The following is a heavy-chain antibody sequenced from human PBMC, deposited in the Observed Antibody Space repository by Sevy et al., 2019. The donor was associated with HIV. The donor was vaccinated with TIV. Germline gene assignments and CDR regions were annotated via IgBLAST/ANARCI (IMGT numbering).Heavy chain of an antibody. CDR2: INPSGGST. D-gene: IGHD3-10*01. CDR3: ATDRRVRGVYYYGMDV. Sequence: ASVKVSCKASGYTFTSYYMHWVRQAPGQGLEWMGIINPSGGSTSYAQKFQGRVTMTEDTSTDTAYMELSSLRSEDTAVYYCATDRRVRGVYYYGMDVWGQGTTVTVSS. CDR1: GYTFTSYY. V-gene: IGHV1-46*01. J-gene: IGHJ6*02.